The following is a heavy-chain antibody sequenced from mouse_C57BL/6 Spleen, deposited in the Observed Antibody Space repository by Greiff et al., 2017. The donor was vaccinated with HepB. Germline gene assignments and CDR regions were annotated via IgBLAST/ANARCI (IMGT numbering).Heavy chain of an antibody. D-gene: IGHD1-1*02. CDR1: GYAFSSSW. V-gene: IGHV1-82*01. CDR3: AREVDRYFDV. J-gene: IGHJ1*03. Sequence: VQLQQSGPELVKPGASVKISCKASGYAFSSSWMNWVKQRPGKGLEWIGRIYPGDGDTNYNGKFKGKATLTADKSSSTAYMQLSSLTSEDSAVYVCAREVDRYFDVWGTGTTVTVSS. CDR2: IYPGDGDT.